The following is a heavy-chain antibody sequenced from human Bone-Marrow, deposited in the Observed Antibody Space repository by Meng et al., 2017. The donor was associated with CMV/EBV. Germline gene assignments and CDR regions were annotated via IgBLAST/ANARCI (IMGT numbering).Heavy chain of an antibody. CDR3: ARDSIAARSGYFQH. J-gene: IGHJ1*01. V-gene: IGHV3-30-3*01. Sequence: AGFTFRSYAMRWVRQAPGKGLEWVALISYAGNNKYYADSVKGRFTISRDNSKSTLSLQMTSLRAEDTAVYYCARDSIAARSGYFQHWGQGTLVTVSS. CDR1: GFTFRSYA. CDR2: ISYAGNNK. D-gene: IGHD6-6*01.